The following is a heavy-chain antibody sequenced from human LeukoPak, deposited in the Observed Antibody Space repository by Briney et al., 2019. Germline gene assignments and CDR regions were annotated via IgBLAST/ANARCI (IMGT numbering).Heavy chain of an antibody. CDR3: ARAKRCSRPWDYYYYMDV. V-gene: IGHV1-8*03. CDR2: MNPNSGNT. D-gene: IGHD2-8*01. Sequence: GASVKVSCKASGYTFTSYDINWVRQATGQGLEWMGWMNPNSGNTGYAQKFQGRVTITRNTSISTAYMELSSLRSEDTAVYYCARAKRCSRPWDYYYYMDVWGKGTTVTVSS. J-gene: IGHJ6*03. CDR1: GYTFTSYD.